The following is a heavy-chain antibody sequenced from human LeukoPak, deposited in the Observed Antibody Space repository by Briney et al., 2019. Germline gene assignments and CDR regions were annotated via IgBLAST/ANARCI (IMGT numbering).Heavy chain of an antibody. CDR3: ARAPYYYGSGSYYYFDY. D-gene: IGHD3-10*01. V-gene: IGHV4-39*07. J-gene: IGHJ4*02. Sequence: PSETLSLTCTVSGGSISSSSYYWGWIRQPPGKGLEWIGSIYYSGSTYYNPSLKSRVTISVDTSKNQFSLKLSSVTAADTAVYYCARAPYYYGSGSYYYFDYWGQGTLVTVSS. CDR1: GGSISSSSYY. CDR2: IYYSGST.